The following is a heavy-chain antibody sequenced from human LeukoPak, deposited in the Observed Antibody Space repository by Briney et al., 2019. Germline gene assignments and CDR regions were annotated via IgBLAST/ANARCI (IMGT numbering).Heavy chain of an antibody. D-gene: IGHD3-16*01. J-gene: IGHJ4*02. CDR2: ISSSGSTK. CDR1: GFTFSDYY. Sequence: GGSLRLSCAASGFTFSDYYMSWIRQAPGKGLEWVSYISSSGSTKYYADSVKGRFTISRDNAKNSLYLQMNSLSAEATAVYYCARDRPYYVWGSSFFDYWGQGTLVTVSS. CDR3: ARDRPYYVWGSSFFDY. V-gene: IGHV3-11*01.